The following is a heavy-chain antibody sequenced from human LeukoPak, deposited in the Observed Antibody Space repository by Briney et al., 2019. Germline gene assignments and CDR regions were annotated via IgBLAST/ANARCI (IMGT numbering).Heavy chain of an antibody. CDR2: INPNSGGT. Sequence: GASVKVSCKASGYTFTGYYMHWVRQAPGQGLEWMGWINPNSGGTNYAQKFQGRVTMTRDTSISTAYMELSRLRSDDTAVYYCARVYPKYRGSYAFDIWGQGTMVTVSS. J-gene: IGHJ3*02. CDR3: ARVYPKYRGSYAFDI. D-gene: IGHD1-26*01. V-gene: IGHV1-2*02. CDR1: GYTFTGYY.